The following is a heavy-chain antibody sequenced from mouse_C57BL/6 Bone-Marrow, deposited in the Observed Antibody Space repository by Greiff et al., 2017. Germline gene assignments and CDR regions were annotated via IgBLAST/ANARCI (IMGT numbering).Heavy chain of an antibody. V-gene: IGHV1-80*01. CDR1: GYAFSSYW. D-gene: IGHD3-3*01. CDR3: ARVGCDEAGWYFDV. CDR2: IYPGAGDT. Sequence: VQLQQSGAELVKPGASVKISCKASGYAFSSYWMNWVKQRPGKGLEWIGQIYPGAGDTNYNGKFKGKATLTADKSSSTAYMQLSSLTSEDSAVYFCARVGCDEAGWYFDVWGTGTTVTVSS. J-gene: IGHJ1*03.